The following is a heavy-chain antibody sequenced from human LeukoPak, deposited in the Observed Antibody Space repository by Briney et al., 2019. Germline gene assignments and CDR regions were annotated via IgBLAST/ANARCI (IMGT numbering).Heavy chain of an antibody. J-gene: IGHJ5*02. V-gene: IGHV3-74*01. CDR1: GFTFSSYW. D-gene: IGHD2-15*01. CDR3: TRRVSATRWFDP. Sequence: GGSLRLSCAASGFTFSSYWMHWVRQAAGKGLVWVSRINSDGSTTNYADSVEGRFTISRDNAENTMYLQMNSLRVEDTAVYYCTRRVSATRWFDPWGQGTLVTVSS. CDR2: INSDGSTT.